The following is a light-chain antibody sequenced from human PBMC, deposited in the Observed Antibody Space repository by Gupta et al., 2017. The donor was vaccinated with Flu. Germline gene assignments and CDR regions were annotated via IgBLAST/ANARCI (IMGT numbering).Light chain of an antibody. CDR1: SSDVGVCDS. CDR3: SSFTSSISYV. Sequence: HSALTQPASMSGSPGQSITISCTGTSSDVGVCDSVSWYQQYPGNAPKLMIFQVNNRPSGVSNRFSGSKSGNTASLTISGLQTEDEADYFCSSFTSSISYVFGTGTKVTVL. V-gene: IGLV2-14*01. CDR2: QVN. J-gene: IGLJ1*01.